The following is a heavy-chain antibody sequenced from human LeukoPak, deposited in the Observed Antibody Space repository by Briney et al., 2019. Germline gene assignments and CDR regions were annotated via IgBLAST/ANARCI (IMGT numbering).Heavy chain of an antibody. V-gene: IGHV3-21*01. Sequence: PGGPLRLSCAASGFTFSSYSMNWVRQAPGKGLEWVSSISSSSSYIYYADSVKGRFTISRDNAKNSLYLQMNSLRAEDTAVYYCASGWDSSGWYDYYYMDVWGKGTTVTVSS. CDR3: ASGWDSSGWYDYYYMDV. CDR2: ISSSSSYI. D-gene: IGHD6-19*01. J-gene: IGHJ6*03. CDR1: GFTFSSYS.